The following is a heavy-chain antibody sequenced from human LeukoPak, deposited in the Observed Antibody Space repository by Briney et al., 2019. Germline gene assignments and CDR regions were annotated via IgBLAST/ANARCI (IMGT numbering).Heavy chain of an antibody. CDR2: INPSGGST. Sequence: GASVKVSCKASGYTFTSYYMHWVRQAPGQGLAWMGIINPSGGSTSYAQKFQGRVTMTRDTSTSTVYMELSSLRSEDTAVYYCARTNGSHDAFDIWGQGTMVTVSS. J-gene: IGHJ3*02. D-gene: IGHD2-8*01. CDR3: ARTNGSHDAFDI. CDR1: GYTFTSYY. V-gene: IGHV1-46*01.